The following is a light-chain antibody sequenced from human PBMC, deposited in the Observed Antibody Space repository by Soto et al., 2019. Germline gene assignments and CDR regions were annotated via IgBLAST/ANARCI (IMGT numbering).Light chain of an antibody. J-gene: IGKJ5*01. CDR3: QQYNNWSSIT. Sequence: EIVMTQSPATLSVSPGERATLSCRASQSVSSNLGWYQQRPGQAPRLFIYGASTRATGIPARFSGSGSGTEFTLTISSLQSEDSAVYYCQQYNNWSSITFGQGTRLEIK. CDR2: GAS. V-gene: IGKV3-15*01. CDR1: QSVSSN.